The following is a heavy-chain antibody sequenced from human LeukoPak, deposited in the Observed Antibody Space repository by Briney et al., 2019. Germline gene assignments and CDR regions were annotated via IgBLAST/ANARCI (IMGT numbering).Heavy chain of an antibody. V-gene: IGHV3-66*01. D-gene: IGHD6-13*01. CDR2: IYSGGST. Sequence: SGGSLRLSCAASGFIFSTYGMYWVRQAPGKGLEWVSVIYSGGSTYYADSVKGRFTISRDNSKNTLYLQMNSLRAEDTAVYYCASSWYYFDYWGQGTLVTVSS. CDR3: ASSWYYFDY. J-gene: IGHJ4*02. CDR1: GFIFSTYG.